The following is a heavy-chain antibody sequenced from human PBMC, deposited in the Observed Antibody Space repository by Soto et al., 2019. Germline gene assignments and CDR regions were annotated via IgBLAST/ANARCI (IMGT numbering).Heavy chain of an antibody. CDR3: ARARRDTATDY. CDR1: GGSISSYY. V-gene: IGHV4-59*01. D-gene: IGHD5-18*01. CDR2: IYYSGST. Sequence: SETLSLTCTVSGGSISSYYWSWIRQPPGKGLEWIGYIYYSGSTNYNPSLKSRVTISVDTSENQFSLKLSSVTAADTAVYYCARARRDTATDYWGQGTLVTVSS. J-gene: IGHJ4*02.